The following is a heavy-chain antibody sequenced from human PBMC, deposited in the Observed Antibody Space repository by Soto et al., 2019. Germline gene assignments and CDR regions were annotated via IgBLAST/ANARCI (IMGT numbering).Heavy chain of an antibody. D-gene: IGHD2-2*01. J-gene: IGHJ4*02. CDR3: ATVYCATTSCYAPFDY. V-gene: IGHV3-15*01. Sequence: EVHLVESGGGLVKAGGSLRLSCAASGFTFSNAWMSWVRQAPGKGLEWIGRIKTKSDGGTVDYASPVKGRFTISRDDSKSMLYLDLNSLKTEDTGVYFCATVYCATTSCYAPFDYWGKGTLVTVSS. CDR2: IKTKSDGGTV. CDR1: GFTFSNAW.